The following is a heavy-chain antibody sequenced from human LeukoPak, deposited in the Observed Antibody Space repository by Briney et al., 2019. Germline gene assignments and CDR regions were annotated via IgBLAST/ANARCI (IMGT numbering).Heavy chain of an antibody. D-gene: IGHD4-17*01. CDR1: GNTFTNNW. CDR2: IYPADSDT. Sequence: GESLKISCKGSGNTFTNNWIGWVRQMPGRGLEWMGTIYPADSDTTYSPSFQGQVTISADKSISTAYLQWTSLQVSDTAVYYCARLMFDDYGVVWGQGTTVIVAS. J-gene: IGHJ6*02. CDR3: ARLMFDDYGVV. V-gene: IGHV5-51*01.